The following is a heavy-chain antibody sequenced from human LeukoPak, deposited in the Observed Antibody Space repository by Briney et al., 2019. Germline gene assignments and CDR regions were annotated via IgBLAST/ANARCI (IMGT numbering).Heavy chain of an antibody. V-gene: IGHV3-53*01. J-gene: IGHJ4*02. Sequence: ETLSLTCAVYGGSFSGYYWSWIRQPPGKGLEWVSFIYSGGNTHNSDSVKGRFTISRDNSKNTLYLQMNSLRAEDTAVYYCARRAGDYSHPYDYWGQGTLVTVSS. CDR1: GGSFSGYY. CDR3: ARRAGDYSHPYDY. D-gene: IGHD3-22*01. CDR2: IYSGGNT.